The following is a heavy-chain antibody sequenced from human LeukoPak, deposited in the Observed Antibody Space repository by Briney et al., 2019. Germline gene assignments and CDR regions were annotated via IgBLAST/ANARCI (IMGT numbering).Heavy chain of an antibody. D-gene: IGHD1-26*01. CDR3: AREGAAAYMDV. CDR2: IYPSGST. V-gene: IGHV4-4*07. CDR1: GGSISIYY. Sequence: SETLSLTCTVSGGSISIYYWSWIRQPAGKGLEWIGHIYPSGSTNYSPSLKSRVTMSVDTSKNQFSLKLSSVTAADTAVYYCAREGAAAYMDVWGKGTTVTVSS. J-gene: IGHJ6*03.